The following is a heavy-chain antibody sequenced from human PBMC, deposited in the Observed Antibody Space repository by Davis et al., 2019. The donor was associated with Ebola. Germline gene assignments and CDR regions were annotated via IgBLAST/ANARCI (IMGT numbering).Heavy chain of an antibody. CDR2: TSHSGVA. CDR3: ARWNEGSDH. V-gene: IGHV4-34*01. D-gene: IGHD1-1*01. Sequence: PSETLSLTCAVYGGSFSGQYWSWIRPPPGKGLEWIGETSHSGVAKYNPSLKSRVTISVDTSENQLSLKLTSVTAADTAVYYCARWNEGSDHWGQGTLVTVSS. CDR1: GGSFSGQY. J-gene: IGHJ4*02.